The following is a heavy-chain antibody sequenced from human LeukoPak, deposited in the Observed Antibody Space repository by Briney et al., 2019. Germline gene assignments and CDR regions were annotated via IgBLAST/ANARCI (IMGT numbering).Heavy chain of an antibody. J-gene: IGHJ4*02. D-gene: IGHD3-22*01. CDR1: GFTFSTFA. CDR2: IFPSGGEI. V-gene: IGHV3-23*01. Sequence: GGSLRLSCAASGFTFSTFAMIWVRQPPGKGLEWVSSIFPSGGEIHYADSVRGRFTISRDNSKSTLSLQMNSLRAEDTALYYCARGPNYYDSSGYEFLGYFDYWGQGTLVTVSS. CDR3: ARGPNYYDSSGYEFLGYFDY.